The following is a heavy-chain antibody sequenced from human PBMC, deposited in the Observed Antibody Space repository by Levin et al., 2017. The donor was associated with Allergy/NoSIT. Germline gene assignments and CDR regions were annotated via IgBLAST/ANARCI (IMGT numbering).Heavy chain of an antibody. J-gene: IGHJ6*02. V-gene: IGHV5-51*01. CDR3: AGHFRAHPTGVTDLSGHYYYYYGMDV. Sequence: ASVKVSCKGSGYSFTSYWIGWVRQMPGKGLEWMGIIYPGDSDTRYSPSFQGQVTISADKSISTAYLQWSSLKASDTAMYYCAGHFRAHPTGVTDLSGHYYYYYGMDVWGQGTTVTVSS. CDR2: IYPGDSDT. CDR1: GYSFTSYW. D-gene: IGHD1-14*01.